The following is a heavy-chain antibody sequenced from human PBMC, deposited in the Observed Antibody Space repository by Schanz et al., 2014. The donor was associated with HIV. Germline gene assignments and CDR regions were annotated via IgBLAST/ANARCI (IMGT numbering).Heavy chain of an antibody. J-gene: IGHJ3*02. V-gene: IGHV3-9*01. CDR1: GFTFDDYA. Sequence: EVQLVESGGGLVKPGGSLRLSCAASGFTFDDYAMHWVRQAPGKGLEWVSGISWNSGSIGYADTVKGRFTISRDNAKNTLYLQMNSLRAEDTALYYCAKEMVSRYYGDAFNIWGQGTMVTVSS. CDR3: AKEMVSRYYGDAFNI. D-gene: IGHD3-16*01. CDR2: ISWNSGSI.